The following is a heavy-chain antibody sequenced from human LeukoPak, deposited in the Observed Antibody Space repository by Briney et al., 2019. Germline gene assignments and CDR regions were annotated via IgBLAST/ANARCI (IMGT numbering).Heavy chain of an antibody. CDR2: ISSSSSTI. CDR3: ARDRGYGDYFADY. J-gene: IGHJ4*02. CDR1: GFTFSAYT. Sequence: GGSLRLSCAASGFTFSAYTMNWVRQAPGKGLEWVSYISSSSSTIYYADSVRGRFTISRDNAKNSLYLQMNSLRDEDTAVYYCARDRGYGDYFADYWGQGTLVTVSS. V-gene: IGHV3-48*02. D-gene: IGHD4-17*01.